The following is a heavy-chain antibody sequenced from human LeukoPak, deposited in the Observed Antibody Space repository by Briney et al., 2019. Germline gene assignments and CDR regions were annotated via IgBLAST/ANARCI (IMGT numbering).Heavy chain of an antibody. Sequence: GGSLRLSCAASGFTFSSYWMTWVRQAPGKGLEWVANIKEDGSEKYYVDSMKGRFTISRDNAKNSLYLQMNSLRAEDTAVYYCAREAYTSSWSPSSDYWGQGTLVTVPS. CDR2: IKEDGSEK. CDR1: GFTFSSYW. D-gene: IGHD6-13*01. V-gene: IGHV3-7*01. J-gene: IGHJ4*02. CDR3: AREAYTSSWSPSSDY.